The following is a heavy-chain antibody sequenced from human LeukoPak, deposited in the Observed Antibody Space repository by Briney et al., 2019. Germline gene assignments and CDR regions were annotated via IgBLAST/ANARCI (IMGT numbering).Heavy chain of an antibody. V-gene: IGHV3-30*03. CDR3: AGRDYSGAFDI. CDR2: ISYDGSSY. J-gene: IGHJ3*02. Sequence: GGSLRLSCAASGVTFSSYGMHWVRQAPGKGLEWVAVISYDGSSYYYADSVKGRFTISRDNSKNTVYLQTNSLRGEDTAVYYCAGRDYSGAFDIWGQGTMVTVSS. CDR1: GVTFSSYG. D-gene: IGHD4-17*01.